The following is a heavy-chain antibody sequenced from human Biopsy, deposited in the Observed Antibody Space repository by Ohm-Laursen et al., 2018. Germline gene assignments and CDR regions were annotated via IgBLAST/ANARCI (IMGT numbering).Heavy chain of an antibody. CDR2: ISHTGYT. V-gene: IGHV4-59*08. CDR3: GRGSNEYGGLYFPH. D-gene: IGHD4-23*01. Sequence: TLSLTCPVSGGSFTGNYWTWIRQPPGKGLGWIGHISHTGYTSYKSSLKSRVTISLDTSRKHFSLRLTSLATADTAVYYCGRGSNEYGGLYFPHWGQGTLVIVSS. J-gene: IGHJ1*01. CDR1: GGSFTGNY.